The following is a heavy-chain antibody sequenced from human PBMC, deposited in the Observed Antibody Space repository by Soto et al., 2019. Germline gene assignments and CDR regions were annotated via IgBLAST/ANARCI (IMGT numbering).Heavy chain of an antibody. CDR1: GFTFNSYD. CDR3: ARDSYYYYGMDV. Sequence: GGSLKLCCAACGFTFNSYDMHGVCQATGKGLEWVSAIGTAGDTYYPGSVKGRFTISRENAKNSLYLQMNSLRAEDTAVYYCARDSYYYYGMDVWGQGTTVTVSS. CDR2: IGTAGDT. J-gene: IGHJ6*02. V-gene: IGHV3-13*01.